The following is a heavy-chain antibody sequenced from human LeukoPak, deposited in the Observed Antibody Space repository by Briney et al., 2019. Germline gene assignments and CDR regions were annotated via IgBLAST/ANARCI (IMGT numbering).Heavy chain of an antibody. D-gene: IGHD5-24*01. Sequence: GGSLRLSCTTSGFLFSSYWMSWVRQAPGKGLEWVANIGPDGSDKQYVDSMKGRFTISRDNAQNSLYLQMNSLGVEDTAVYFCARDWRDGYNKGCAWRGHGTLVAVSS. V-gene: IGHV3-7*01. CDR1: GFLFSSYW. CDR3: ARDWRDGYNKGCAW. J-gene: IGHJ4*01. CDR2: IGPDGSDK.